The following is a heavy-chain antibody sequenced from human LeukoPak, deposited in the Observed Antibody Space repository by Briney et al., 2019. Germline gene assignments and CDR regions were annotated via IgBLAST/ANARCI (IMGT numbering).Heavy chain of an antibody. Sequence: PGGSLRLSCAASGFTFSNAWMSWVRQAPGKGLEWVGRIKSKTDGGTTDYAAPVKGRFTISRDDSKNTLYLQMSSLKTEDTAVYYCTTDLEESGAFDIWGQGTMVTVSS. CDR3: TTDLEESGAFDI. V-gene: IGHV3-15*01. D-gene: IGHD1-1*01. CDR1: GFTFSNAW. J-gene: IGHJ3*02. CDR2: IKSKTDGGTT.